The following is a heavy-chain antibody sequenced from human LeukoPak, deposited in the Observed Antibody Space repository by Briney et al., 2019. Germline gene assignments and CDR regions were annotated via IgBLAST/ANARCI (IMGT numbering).Heavy chain of an antibody. Sequence: ASQTLSLTCTVSGGSVSSYYWSWIRQPAGKGLEWIGRIYTSGSTNYNPSLKSRVTMSVDTSKNQFSLKLSSVTAADTAVYYCAGDVSYYGMDVWGQGTTVTVSS. J-gene: IGHJ6*02. CDR1: GGSVSSYY. CDR3: AGDVSYYGMDV. V-gene: IGHV4-4*07. CDR2: IYTSGST.